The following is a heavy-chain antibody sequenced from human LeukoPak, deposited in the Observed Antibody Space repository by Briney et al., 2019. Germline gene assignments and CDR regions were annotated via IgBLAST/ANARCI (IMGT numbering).Heavy chain of an antibody. D-gene: IGHD6-19*01. J-gene: IGHJ4*02. CDR2: FDPEDGET. Sequence: ASVKVSCKVSGYTLTELSMHWVRQAPGKGLEWMGGFDPEDGETIYAQKFQGRVTMTEDTSTDTAYMELSSLRSEDTAVYYRATMPAVAGLYFDYWGQGTLVTVSS. CDR1: GYTLTELS. CDR3: ATMPAVAGLYFDY. V-gene: IGHV1-24*01.